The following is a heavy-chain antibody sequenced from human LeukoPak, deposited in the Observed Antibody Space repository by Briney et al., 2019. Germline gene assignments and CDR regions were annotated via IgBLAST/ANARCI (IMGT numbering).Heavy chain of an antibody. CDR2: ISSSSTTT. CDR3: AREDLVVVQAALHRLFDP. CDR1: GFTFSSYG. D-gene: IGHD2-2*01. V-gene: IGHV3-48*01. J-gene: IGHJ5*02. Sequence: PGGSLRLSCAASGFTFSSYGMSWVRQAPGKGLEWVSYISSSSTTTHYADSVRGRFTISRDNAKNSLYLQMNRLRAEDTAVYYCAREDLVVVQAALHRLFDPWGQGTLVTVSS.